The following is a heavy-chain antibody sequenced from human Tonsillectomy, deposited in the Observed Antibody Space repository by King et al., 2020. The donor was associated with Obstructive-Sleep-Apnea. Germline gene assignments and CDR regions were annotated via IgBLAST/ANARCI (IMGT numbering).Heavy chain of an antibody. J-gene: IGHJ4*02. V-gene: IGHV3-7*01. CDR3: ARFDS. Sequence: VQLVESGGGLVQPGGSLRLSCAASGITISTYWMSWVRQAPGKGLEWVANINEDGSEKYYVDSVMGRFTIARDNAKNSLYLQMNSLRAEDTAVYYCARFDSWGQGTLVTVSS. CDR1: GITISTYW. CDR2: INEDGSEK.